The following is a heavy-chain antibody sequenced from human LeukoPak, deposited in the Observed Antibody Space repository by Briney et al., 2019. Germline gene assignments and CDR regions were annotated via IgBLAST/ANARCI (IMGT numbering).Heavy chain of an antibody. CDR3: ASRRDY. J-gene: IGHJ4*02. CDR1: GLTFSSHG. CDR2: MSGSGDRT. V-gene: IGHV3-23*01. Sequence: GGSLRLSCAASGLTFSSHGMSCLRQARGKGLAGVSSMSGSGDRTYYADSVKGRFTISRDNPKNSLYLQMNSLRVEDTAVYYCASRRDYWGQGTLVTVSS.